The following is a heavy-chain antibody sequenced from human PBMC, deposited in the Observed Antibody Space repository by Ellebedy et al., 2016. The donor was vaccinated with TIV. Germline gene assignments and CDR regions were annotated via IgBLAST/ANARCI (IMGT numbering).Heavy chain of an antibody. CDR1: GFTFDDYA. J-gene: IGHJ4*02. CDR3: AKDMGARGVGATPHY. D-gene: IGHD1-26*01. CDR2: IGWDSGRV. V-gene: IGHV3-9*01. Sequence: GGSLRLXXAASGFTFDDYAMHWVRQAPGKGLEWVSGIGWDSGRVVYADSVKGRFTVSRDNAKNSLYLQMNSLRSEDTALYYCAKDMGARGVGATPHYWGQGTLVTVSS.